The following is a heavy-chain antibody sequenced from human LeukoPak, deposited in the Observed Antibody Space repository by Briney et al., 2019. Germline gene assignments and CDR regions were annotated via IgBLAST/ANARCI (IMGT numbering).Heavy chain of an antibody. J-gene: IGHJ4*02. CDR2: IWNDGSNK. Sequence: PGRSLRLPCAASGFTFSTYGMHWVRQAPGKGLEWVAVIWNDGSNKYYADSVKGRFTISRDNSKNTLCLQMNSLRAEDTAVYSCARASGPFDYWGQGTLVTVSS. CDR3: ARASGPFDY. CDR1: GFTFSTYG. D-gene: IGHD3-10*01. V-gene: IGHV3-33*01.